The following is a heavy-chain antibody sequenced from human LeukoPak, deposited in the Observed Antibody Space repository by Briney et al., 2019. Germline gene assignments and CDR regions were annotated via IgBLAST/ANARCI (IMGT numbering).Heavy chain of an antibody. J-gene: IGHJ4*02. Sequence: PEGSLRLSCAASGFAFNTYSMNWVRQAPGKGLEWISFISGSSTTILYADSMKGRFTISRDNAKNSVYLQMNSLRAEDTAVYYCARDRGYYFDCWGQGTLVTVSS. CDR3: ARDRGYYFDC. V-gene: IGHV3-48*01. CDR1: GFAFNTYS. D-gene: IGHD3-10*01. CDR2: ISGSSTTI.